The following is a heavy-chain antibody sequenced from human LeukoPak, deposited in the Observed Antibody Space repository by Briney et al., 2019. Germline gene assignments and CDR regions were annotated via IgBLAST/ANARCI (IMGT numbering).Heavy chain of an antibody. J-gene: IGHJ4*02. V-gene: IGHV4-39*01. CDR3: ARRLYYYDSSGYFNY. D-gene: IGHD3-22*01. Sequence: PSETLSLTCTVSGGSIRSSSYYWGWIRQPPGKGLEWIGGIYYSGNTYYNPSLKSRVTISVDTSKNQFSLKLSSVTAADTAVYYCARRLYYYDSSGYFNYWGQGTLVTVSS. CDR1: GGSIRSSSYY. CDR2: IYYSGNT.